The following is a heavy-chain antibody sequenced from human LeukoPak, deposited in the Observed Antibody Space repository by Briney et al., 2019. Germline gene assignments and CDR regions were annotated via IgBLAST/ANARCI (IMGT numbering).Heavy chain of an antibody. J-gene: IGHJ4*02. Sequence: PGRSLRLSCAASGFTFSSYGMHWVRQAPGKGLEWVAVISYDGSNKYYADSVTGRFTISRDNSKNTLYLQMNSLRAEDTAIYYCASGVYSSGWYLDYWGQGTLVTVSS. CDR2: ISYDGSNK. CDR3: ASGVYSSGWYLDY. D-gene: IGHD6-19*01. CDR1: GFTFSSYG. V-gene: IGHV3-30*03.